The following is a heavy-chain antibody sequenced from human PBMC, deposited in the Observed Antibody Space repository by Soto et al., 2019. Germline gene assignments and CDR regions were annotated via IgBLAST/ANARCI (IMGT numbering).Heavy chain of an antibody. Sequence: QVQLVQSGAEVKKPGASVKVSCKASGYTFTSYGISWVRQAPGQGLEWMGWISAYNGNTNYAQKLQGRVTMTTDTSTSTAYMELRSLRSDDTAVYFCARAGYCSSTSCCEGWFDPWGQGTLVTVSS. J-gene: IGHJ5*02. V-gene: IGHV1-18*01. CDR1: GYTFTSYG. CDR2: ISAYNGNT. D-gene: IGHD2-2*01. CDR3: ARAGYCSSTSCCEGWFDP.